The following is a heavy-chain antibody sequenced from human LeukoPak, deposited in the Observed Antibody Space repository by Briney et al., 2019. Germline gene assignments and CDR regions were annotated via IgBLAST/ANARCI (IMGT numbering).Heavy chain of an antibody. J-gene: IGHJ4*02. D-gene: IGHD5-24*01. CDR3: ARHEMATITYFDH. V-gene: IGHV4-59*08. CDR2: IYYSGST. Sequence: SETLSLTCAVYGGSFSGYYWSWIRQPPGKGLEWIGYIYYSGSTNYNPSLKSRVTISVDTSKNQFSLKLSSVTAADTAVYYCARHEMATITYFDHWGQGTLVTVSS. CDR1: GGSFSGYY.